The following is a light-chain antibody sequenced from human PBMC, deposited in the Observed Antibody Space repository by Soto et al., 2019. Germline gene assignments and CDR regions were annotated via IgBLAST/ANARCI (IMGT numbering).Light chain of an antibody. CDR3: GSYTSSSTLL. J-gene: IGLJ2*01. CDR1: SSDVGGYNY. V-gene: IGLV2-14*01. Sequence: QSALTQPASVSGSPGQSITISCTGTSSDVGGYNYVSWYQQHPGKAPKLMIYDVSNRPSGVSNRFSGSKSGNTASLTISGHQDEDEADYYCGSYTSSSTLLFGGGTKVTVL. CDR2: DVS.